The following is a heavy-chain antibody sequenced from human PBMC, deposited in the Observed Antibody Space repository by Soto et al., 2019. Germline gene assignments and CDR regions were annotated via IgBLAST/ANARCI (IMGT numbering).Heavy chain of an antibody. D-gene: IGHD3-3*01. CDR2: ISYDGSDK. J-gene: IGHJ5*02. CDR1: RFTISGHA. Sequence: GGSLRLSCAASRFTISGHAMHWVGQAPGEGLEWLAVISYDGSDKYYADSVKGRFTISRDNSKNSLFLQMNSLSEEDTAVYYCARESRFLEWLSLKGFDPWGQGTQVTVSS. CDR3: ARESRFLEWLSLKGFDP. V-gene: IGHV3-30*03.